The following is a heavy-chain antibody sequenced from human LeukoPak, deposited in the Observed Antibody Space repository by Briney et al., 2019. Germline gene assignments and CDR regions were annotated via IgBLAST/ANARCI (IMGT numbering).Heavy chain of an antibody. V-gene: IGHV3-53*01. CDR2: IYSGGSI. CDR1: GFTVSSNY. D-gene: IGHD6-13*01. J-gene: IGHJ3*02. Sequence: GGSLRLSCAASGFTVSSNYMSWVRQAPGKGLEWVSVIYSGGSIYYADSVKGRFTISRDNSKNTLYLQMNSLRAEDTAVYYCARQQPGAFDIWGQGTMVTVSS. CDR3: ARQQPGAFDI.